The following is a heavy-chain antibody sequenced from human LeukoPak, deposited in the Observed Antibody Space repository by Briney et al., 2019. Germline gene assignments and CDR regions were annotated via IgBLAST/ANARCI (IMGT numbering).Heavy chain of an antibody. CDR3: ARDGKHCSGGSCYSPIDYYYGMDV. D-gene: IGHD2-15*01. J-gene: IGHJ6*02. CDR1: GFTFSSFG. CDR2: IWFDGKNE. Sequence: GRSLRLSCAASGFTFSSFGMHWVRQAPGKGLEWVADIWFDGKNEHFADSVKGRFTISRDNSKNTLYLQMNSLRAEDTAVYYCARDGKHCSGGSCYSPIDYYYGMDVWGQGTTVTVSS. V-gene: IGHV3-33*01.